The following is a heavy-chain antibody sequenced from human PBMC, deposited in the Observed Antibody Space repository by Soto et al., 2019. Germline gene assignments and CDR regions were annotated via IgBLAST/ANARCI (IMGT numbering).Heavy chain of an antibody. J-gene: IGHJ3*02. CDR3: ARQPPATAAFDI. V-gene: IGHV4-59*08. CDR2: IHYNGET. D-gene: IGHD5-12*01. Sequence: QVQLQESGPGLVKPSETLSLTCTVSGASISNYYWSWIRQPPGEGLEWIGYIHYNGETNYNPSLKSRVTMSVHPSKNQVSLTLTSVTAADTAVYYCARQPPATAAFDIWGQGTMVTVSS. CDR1: GASISNYY.